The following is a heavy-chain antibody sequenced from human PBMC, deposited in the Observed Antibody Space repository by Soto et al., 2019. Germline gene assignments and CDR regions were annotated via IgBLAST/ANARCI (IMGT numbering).Heavy chain of an antibody. CDR1: GFSLSTSGVG. CDR3: ALHPLGYCSSTSCYRGWFDP. J-gene: IGHJ5*02. D-gene: IGHD2-2*02. CDR2: IYWDDDK. V-gene: IGHV2-5*02. Sequence: QITLKESGPTLVKPTQTLTLTCTFSGFSLSTSGVGVGWIRQPPGKALEWLALIYWDDDKRYSPSLKSRLTITKDTSKNQAVLTMTNMDPVDTATYYCALHPLGYCSSTSCYRGWFDPWGQGTLVTVSS.